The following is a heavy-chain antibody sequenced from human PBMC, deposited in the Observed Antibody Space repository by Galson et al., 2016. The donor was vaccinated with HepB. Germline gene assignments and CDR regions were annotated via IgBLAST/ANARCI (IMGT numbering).Heavy chain of an antibody. Sequence: SLRLSCAASGFTFSSYAMSRVRQAPGKGLEWVSCFDDNNDRTYYAGPVSGRFTISRDKSRDTLHLQMDSLRVEDTAIYYCVKEGVGAARAFAYWGQGALVTVSS. CDR1: GFTFSSYA. CDR3: VKEGVGAARAFAY. D-gene: IGHD6-6*01. V-gene: IGHV3-23*01. J-gene: IGHJ4*02. CDR2: FDDNNDRT.